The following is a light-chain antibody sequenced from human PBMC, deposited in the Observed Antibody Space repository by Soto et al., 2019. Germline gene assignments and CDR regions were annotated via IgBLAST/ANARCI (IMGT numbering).Light chain of an antibody. Sequence: SYELTQAPSVSVAPGQTARNTVGGSNIGSKSVHWYQQKPGQAPVVGVHDDSDRPSGIPERFSGPNSAATATLTISRVDAGDEADYYCQVWDSSSAQGVFGTGTKVTVL. CDR1: NIGSKS. CDR3: QVWDSSSAQGV. J-gene: IGLJ1*01. CDR2: DDS. V-gene: IGLV3-21*02.